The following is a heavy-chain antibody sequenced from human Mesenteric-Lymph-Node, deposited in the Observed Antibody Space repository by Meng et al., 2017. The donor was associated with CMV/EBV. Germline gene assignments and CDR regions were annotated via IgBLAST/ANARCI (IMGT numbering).Heavy chain of an antibody. V-gene: IGHV3-21*01. CDR2: ISSSSSYI. CDR3: ARDREETYSNYEYYYYGMDV. J-gene: IGHJ6*02. Sequence: GESLKISCAASGFTFSSYSMNWVRQAPGKGLEWVSSISSSSSYIYYADSVKGRFTISRDNAKNSLYLQMNSLRAEDTAVYYCARDREETYSNYEYYYYGMDVWGQGTTVTVSS. CDR1: GFTFSSYS. D-gene: IGHD4-11*01.